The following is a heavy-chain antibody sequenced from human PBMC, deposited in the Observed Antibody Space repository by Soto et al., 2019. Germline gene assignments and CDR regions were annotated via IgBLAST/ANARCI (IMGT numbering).Heavy chain of an antibody. CDR3: ARPSSSGWYRMGAFDI. D-gene: IGHD6-19*01. J-gene: IGHJ3*02. CDR2: IYPGDSDT. V-gene: IGHV5-51*01. CDR1: GYSFTSYW. Sequence: PGESLKISCKGSGYSFTSYWIGWVRQMPGKGLEWMGIIYPGDSDTRYSPSFQGQVTISADKSISTAYLQWSSLKASDTAMYYCARPSSSGWYRMGAFDIWGQGTVVTVSS.